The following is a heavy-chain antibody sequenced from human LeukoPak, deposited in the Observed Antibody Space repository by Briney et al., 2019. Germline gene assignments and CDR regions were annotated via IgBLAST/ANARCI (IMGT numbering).Heavy chain of an antibody. Sequence: GGSLRLSCAASGFTFSSYGMHWVRQAPGKGLEWVSYISSSGSTIYYADSVKGRFTTSRDNAKDSLSLQLNSLRVEDTAVYYCARGHYDVLAASYKWTPDYWGQGTLVTVSS. D-gene: IGHD3-9*01. J-gene: IGHJ4*02. CDR2: ISSSGSTI. CDR3: ARGHYDVLAASYKWTPDY. V-gene: IGHV3-48*04. CDR1: GFTFSSYG.